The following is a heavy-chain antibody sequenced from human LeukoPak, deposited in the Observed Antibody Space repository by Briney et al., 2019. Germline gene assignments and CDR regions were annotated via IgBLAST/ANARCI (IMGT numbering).Heavy chain of an antibody. CDR3: ARGRIAVAYYYYGMDV. V-gene: IGHV4-34*01. CDR2: IYYSGST. D-gene: IGHD6-19*01. CDR1: GGSFSGYY. J-gene: IGHJ6*02. Sequence: SETLSLTCAVYGGSFSGYYWSWIRQPPGKGLEWIGYIYYSGSTYYNPSLKSRVTISVDTSKNQFSLKLSSVTAADTAVYYCARGRIAVAYYYYGMDVWGQGTTVTVSS.